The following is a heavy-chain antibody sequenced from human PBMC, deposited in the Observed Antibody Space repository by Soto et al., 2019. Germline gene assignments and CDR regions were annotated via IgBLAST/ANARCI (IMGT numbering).Heavy chain of an antibody. CDR3: AKEVRFTMIVVVNYFDN. Sequence: SLRLSCAASGFTFSRFDKHWVRQAPGKGLEWVAVISGDGNIKKYADSVKGRFTISRDDSKNTLYLQMNSARPEDTAVYYCAKEVRFTMIVVVNYFDNWGQGTLVTVSS. CDR1: GFTFSRFD. D-gene: IGHD3-22*01. V-gene: IGHV3-30*18. CDR2: ISGDGNIK. J-gene: IGHJ4*02.